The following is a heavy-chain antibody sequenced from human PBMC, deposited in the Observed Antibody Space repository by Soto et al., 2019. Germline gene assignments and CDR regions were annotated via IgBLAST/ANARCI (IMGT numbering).Heavy chain of an antibody. D-gene: IGHD3-9*01. Sequence: EVQLLESGGGLVQPGGSLRLSCAASGFTFSSYAMSWVRQAPGKGLEWVSAISGSGGSTYYADSVKGRFTISRDNPKNTLYLQMNSLRAEDTAVYYCAKASGGFDWLPHYYWGQGTLVTVSS. CDR1: GFTFSSYA. CDR3: AKASGGFDWLPHYY. V-gene: IGHV3-23*01. J-gene: IGHJ4*02. CDR2: ISGSGGST.